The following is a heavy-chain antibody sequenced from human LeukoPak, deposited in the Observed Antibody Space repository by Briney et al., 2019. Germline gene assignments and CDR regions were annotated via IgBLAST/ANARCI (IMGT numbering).Heavy chain of an antibody. CDR3: ARGRGSSWYYFDY. V-gene: IGHV4-61*02. Sequence: SETLSLTCTVSGGSISSGSYYWSWIRQPAGKGLEWIGRIYTSGSTNYNPSLKGRVTMSVDTSKNQFSLNLSSVTAADTAVYYCARGRGSSWYYFDYWGQGTLVTVSS. D-gene: IGHD6-13*01. J-gene: IGHJ4*02. CDR1: GGSISSGSYY. CDR2: IYTSGST.